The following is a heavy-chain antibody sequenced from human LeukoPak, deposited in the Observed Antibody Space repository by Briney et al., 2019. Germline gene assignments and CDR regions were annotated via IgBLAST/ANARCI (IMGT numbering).Heavy chain of an antibody. V-gene: IGHV3-48*02. CDR1: GFTFSSYS. Sequence: GRSLRLSCAASGFTFSSYSMNWARQAPGKGLEWVSYISSSSSTIYYADSVKGRFTISRDNAKNSLYLQMNSLRDEDTAVYYCARDTLVQNYYYGMDVWGQGTTVTVSS. J-gene: IGHJ6*02. D-gene: IGHD6-13*01. CDR2: ISSSSSTI. CDR3: ARDTLVQNYYYGMDV.